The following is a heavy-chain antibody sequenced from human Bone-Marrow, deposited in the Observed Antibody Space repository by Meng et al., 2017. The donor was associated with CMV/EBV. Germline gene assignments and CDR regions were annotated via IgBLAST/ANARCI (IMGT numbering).Heavy chain of an antibody. CDR1: GFTFSSCG. CDR3: ARRTIFGVEQN. J-gene: IGHJ4*02. CDR2: IWYDGSNK. V-gene: IGHV3-33*01. Sequence: GGSLRLSCAASGFTFSSCGMHWVRQAPGKGLEWVAVIWYDGSNKYYADSVKGRFTISRDNSKNTLYLQMNSLRAEDTAVYYCARRTIFGVEQNWGQGTLVTVSS. D-gene: IGHD3-3*01.